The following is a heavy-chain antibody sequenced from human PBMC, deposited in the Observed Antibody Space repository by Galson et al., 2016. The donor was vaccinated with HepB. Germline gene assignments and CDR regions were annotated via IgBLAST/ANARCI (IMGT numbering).Heavy chain of an antibody. Sequence: CAISGDSVSSSSAAWNWIRQSPSRGLEWLGRTYYRSKWYNDYALSVKSRISIDPDTSKNQFSLQLNSVTTEDAAVYYCAASYFDSSGYAEGFDYWGQGTLVTVSS. V-gene: IGHV6-1*01. CDR1: GDSVSSSSAA. CDR2: TYYRSKWYN. D-gene: IGHD3-22*01. J-gene: IGHJ4*02. CDR3: AASYFDSSGYAEGFDY.